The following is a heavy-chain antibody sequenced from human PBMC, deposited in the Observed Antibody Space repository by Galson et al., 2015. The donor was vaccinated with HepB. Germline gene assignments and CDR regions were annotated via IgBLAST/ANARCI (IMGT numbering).Heavy chain of an antibody. D-gene: IGHD5-24*01. Sequence: SVKVSCKASGYSFTSYGISWVRQARGQGLEWMGRISVDNGSANYAQKFQGRVTMTTDTSTSTAYMELRSLRSDDTAVYYCARGGMGSIGGPNFDQWGQGTLVTVSS. V-gene: IGHV1-18*01. CDR1: GYSFTSYG. CDR3: ARGGMGSIGGPNFDQ. CDR2: ISVDNGSA. J-gene: IGHJ4*02.